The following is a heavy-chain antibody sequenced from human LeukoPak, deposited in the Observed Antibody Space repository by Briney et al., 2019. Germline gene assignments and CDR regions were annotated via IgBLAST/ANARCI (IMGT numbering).Heavy chain of an antibody. J-gene: IGHJ4*02. V-gene: IGHV3-23*01. CDR3: AKRPIFGELLYYFDN. CDR2: IRGSGGST. D-gene: IGHD3-10*01. CDR1: GFTFSSYA. Sequence: GGSLRLSFAASGFTFSSYAMSWVRQAPGKGLEWVSTIRGSGGSTCYADAVKVRFTISRDNSKNTLYLQMNSLRAEDTAIYYCAKRPIFGELLYYFDNWGQGTMVTVSS.